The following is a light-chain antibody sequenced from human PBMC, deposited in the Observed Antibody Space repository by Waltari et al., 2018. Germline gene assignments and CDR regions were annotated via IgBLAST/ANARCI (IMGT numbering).Light chain of an antibody. J-gene: IGLJ7*01. CDR3: GTWDSSLSGAV. CDR2: EDR. V-gene: IGLV1-51*02. CDR1: SSNIGNNY. Sequence: QSVLTQPPSVSAAPGQRVTISCSGGSSNIGNNYVSWSRPFPGTAPKLLSYEDRERPAGIPGRFSGSKSGTSATLDITGLQAGDEADYYCGTWDSSLSGAVFGGGTHLTVL.